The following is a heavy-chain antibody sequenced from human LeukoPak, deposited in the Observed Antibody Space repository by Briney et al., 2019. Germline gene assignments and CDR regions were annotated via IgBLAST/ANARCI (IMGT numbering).Heavy chain of an antibody. V-gene: IGHV5-51*01. Sequence: GESLKISCNGSGYSFTTYWIAWVRQMPGKGLEWMGIIYPGDSATRYSPSFQGQVTISADKSISTASLQWSSLKTSDTAMYYCARLRDYYYMDAWGKGTTVTVSS. CDR1: GYSFTTYW. CDR3: ARLRDYYYMDA. J-gene: IGHJ6*03. CDR2: IYPGDSAT.